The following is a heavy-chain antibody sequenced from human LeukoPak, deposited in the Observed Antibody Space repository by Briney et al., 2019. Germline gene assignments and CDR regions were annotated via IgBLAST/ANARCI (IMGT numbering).Heavy chain of an antibody. V-gene: IGHV3-7*01. J-gene: IGHJ4*02. Sequence: GRSLRLSCAASGFTFGTFAMHWVRQAPGKGLEWVANIKQDGSEKYYVNSVKGRFTISRDNAKNSLYLQMNSLRAEDTAIYYCAREDDWNYEDYWGQGTLVTVSS. CDR3: AREDDWNYEDY. D-gene: IGHD1-7*01. CDR2: IKQDGSEK. CDR1: GFTFGTFA.